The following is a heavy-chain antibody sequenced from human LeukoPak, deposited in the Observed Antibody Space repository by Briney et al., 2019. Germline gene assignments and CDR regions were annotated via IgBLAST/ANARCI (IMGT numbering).Heavy chain of an antibody. CDR1: GGSISSYY. Sequence: SETLSLTCTVSGGSISSYYWSWIRQPPGKGLEWIGYIYYSGSTNYNPSLKSRVTISVDTSKNQFSLKLSSVTAADTAVYYCARAPFWGGDCFPMLFDNGAREPLFTVPS. CDR3: ARAPFWGGDCFPMLFDN. CDR2: IYYSGST. D-gene: IGHD2-21*02. J-gene: IGHJ4*02. V-gene: IGHV4-59*01.